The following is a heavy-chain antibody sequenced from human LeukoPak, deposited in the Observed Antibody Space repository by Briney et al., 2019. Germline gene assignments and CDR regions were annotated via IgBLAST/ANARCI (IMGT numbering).Heavy chain of an antibody. J-gene: IGHJ5*02. Sequence: SGGSLRLSCAASGFTISTYGMNWVRQAPRKGLEWVSVIFGSGDSTYYADSVKGRFTISRDKSKNTLYLQMNSLRAEDTAVYYCARDMDCSSTSCYAGFYWFDPWGQGTLVTVSS. CDR3: ARDMDCSSTSCYAGFYWFDP. CDR1: GFTISTYG. V-gene: IGHV3-23*01. D-gene: IGHD2-2*01. CDR2: IFGSGDST.